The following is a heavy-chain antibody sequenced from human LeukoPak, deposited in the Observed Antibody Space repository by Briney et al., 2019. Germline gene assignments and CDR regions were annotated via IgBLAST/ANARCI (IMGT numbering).Heavy chain of an antibody. D-gene: IGHD4-17*01. J-gene: IGHJ5*02. CDR1: GGSISSGSYY. Sequence: PSETLSLTCTVSGGSISSGSYYWSWIRQPAGKGLEWIGRIYTSGSTNYNPSLKSRVTISVDTSKNQFSLKLSSVTAADTAVYYCAREGRVMTTVITSWFDPWGQGTLVTVSS. CDR2: IYTSGST. CDR3: AREGRVMTTVITSWFDP. V-gene: IGHV4-61*02.